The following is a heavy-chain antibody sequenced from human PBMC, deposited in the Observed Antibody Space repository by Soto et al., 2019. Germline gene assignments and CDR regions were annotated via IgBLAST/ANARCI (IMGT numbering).Heavy chain of an antibody. V-gene: IGHV3-53*01. Sequence: GGSLRLSCAASGFTVSSYYMSWVRQAPGKGLDWVSLIYSGGSTYYADSVKGRFTISRDNSKNTLYLQMNSLRAEDTAVYYCARAYSNHVMDVWGQGTTVTVSS. CDR1: GFTVSSYY. CDR2: IYSGGST. D-gene: IGHD4-4*01. J-gene: IGHJ6*02. CDR3: ARAYSNHVMDV.